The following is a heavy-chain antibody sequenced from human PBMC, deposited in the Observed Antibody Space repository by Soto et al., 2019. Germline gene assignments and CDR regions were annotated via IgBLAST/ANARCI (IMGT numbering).Heavy chain of an antibody. D-gene: IGHD3-16*02. V-gene: IGHV6-1*01. CDR3: ARDPITFGGVIVPYFDY. Sequence: SQTLSLTCAISGDSVSSNSAAWNWIRQSPSRGLEWLGRTYYRSKWYNDYAVSVKSRITINPDTSKNQFSLQLNSVTPEDTAVYYCARDPITFGGVIVPYFDYWGQGTLVTVSS. CDR2: TYYRSKWYN. J-gene: IGHJ4*02. CDR1: GDSVSSNSAA.